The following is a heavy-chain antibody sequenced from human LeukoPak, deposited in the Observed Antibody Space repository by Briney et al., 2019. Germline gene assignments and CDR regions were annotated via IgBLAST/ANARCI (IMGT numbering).Heavy chain of an antibody. J-gene: IGHJ4*02. CDR3: ARGPPYYDILTGYRRRSLYYFDY. CDR2: INHSGST. V-gene: IGHV4-34*01. D-gene: IGHD3-9*01. CDR1: GGSFSGYY. Sequence: NPSETLSLTCAVYGGSFSGYYWSWIRQPPGKGLEWIGEINHSGSTNYNPSLKSRVTISVDTSKNQFSLKLSSVTAADTAVYYCARGPPYYDILTGYRRRSLYYFDYWGQGTLVTVSS.